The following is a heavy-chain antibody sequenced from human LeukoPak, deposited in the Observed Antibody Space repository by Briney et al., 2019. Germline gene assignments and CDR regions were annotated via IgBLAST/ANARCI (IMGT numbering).Heavy chain of an antibody. V-gene: IGHV1-18*01. Sequence: GASVKVSCKASGGTFSSYAISWVRQAPGQGLEWMGWITAYNGNTNYAQRFQGRVTMTTDTSTSTAYMELRSLRSDDTAVYYCARDLEYGDYVYYYYMDVWGKGTTVTVSS. J-gene: IGHJ6*03. CDR2: ITAYNGNT. CDR1: GGTFSSYA. CDR3: ARDLEYGDYVYYYYMDV. D-gene: IGHD4-17*01.